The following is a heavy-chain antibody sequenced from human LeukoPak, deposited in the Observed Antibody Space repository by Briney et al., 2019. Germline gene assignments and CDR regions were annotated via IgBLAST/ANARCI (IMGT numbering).Heavy chain of an antibody. D-gene: IGHD4-17*01. CDR2: IIPIFGTA. V-gene: IGHV1-69*06. J-gene: IGHJ4*02. Sequence: SVKVSCKASGGTFSSYAISWVRQAPGQGLEWMGGIIPIFGTANYAQKFQGRVTVTADKSTSTAYMELSSLRSEDTAVYYCAGTNDYGDYGAFDYWGQGTLVTVSS. CDR3: AGTNDYGDYGAFDY. CDR1: GGTFSSYA.